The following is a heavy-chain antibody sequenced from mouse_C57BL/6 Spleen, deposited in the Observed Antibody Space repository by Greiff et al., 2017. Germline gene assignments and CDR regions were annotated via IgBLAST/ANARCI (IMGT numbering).Heavy chain of an antibody. V-gene: IGHV10-1*01. J-gene: IGHJ4*01. CDR1: GFSFNTYA. CDR2: IRSKSNNYAT. CDR3: VRQGGSAMDY. Sequence: EVQLQESGGGLVQPKGSLKLSCAASGFSFNTYAMNWVRQAPGKGLEWVARIRSKSNNYATYYADSVKDRFTISRDDSESMLYLQMNNLKTEDTAMYYCVRQGGSAMDYWGQGTSVTVSS. D-gene: IGHD1-1*01.